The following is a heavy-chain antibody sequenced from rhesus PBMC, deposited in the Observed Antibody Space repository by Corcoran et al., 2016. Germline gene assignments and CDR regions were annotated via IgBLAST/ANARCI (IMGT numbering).Heavy chain of an antibody. CDR3: ARGVGYSYSFDY. D-gene: IGHD5-12*01. J-gene: IGHJ4*01. V-gene: IGHV4-173*01. CDR1: GGSISSDY. CDR2: ISGSAGST. Sequence: QLQLQESGPGLVTPSETLSLTCAVPGGSISSDYWSWILQPPGKGLEWIGHISGSAGSTDYNPSLKSRVTISTDTSKNQFSLQLTSVTAAHTAVYYCARGVGYSYSFDYWGQGVLVTVSS.